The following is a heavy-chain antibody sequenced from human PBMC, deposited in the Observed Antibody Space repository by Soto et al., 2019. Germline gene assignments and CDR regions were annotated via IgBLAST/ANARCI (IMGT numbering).Heavy chain of an antibody. J-gene: IGHJ4*02. CDR3: ARVDSSGYYYYFDY. CDR2: INPSGGST. Sequence: ASVKVSCKASGYSFTIYYIHWVRQAPGQGLEWMGIINPSGGSTNYAQKFQGRVTITADESTSTAYMELSSLRSEDTAVYYCARVDSSGYYYYFDYWGQGTLVTVSS. CDR1: GYSFTIYY. D-gene: IGHD3-22*01. V-gene: IGHV1-46*01.